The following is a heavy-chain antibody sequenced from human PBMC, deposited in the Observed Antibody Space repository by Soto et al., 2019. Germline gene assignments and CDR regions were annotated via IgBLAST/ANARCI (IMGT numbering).Heavy chain of an antibody. CDR1: GGTFNSNG. Sequence: QDRLVQSGAEVKKPGSSVKVSCKASGGTFNSNGISWVRQAPGQGLEWMGGIVPIFGTGIYAEKFQGRVTITADESTTTVFIELNNLRSEDTAVYYCARDRHSFDIWGQGTMVTVSS. CDR2: IVPIFGTG. V-gene: IGHV1-69*12. J-gene: IGHJ3*02. CDR3: ARDRHSFDI.